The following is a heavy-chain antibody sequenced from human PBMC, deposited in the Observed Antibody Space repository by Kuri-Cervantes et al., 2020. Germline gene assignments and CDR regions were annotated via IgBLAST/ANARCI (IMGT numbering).Heavy chain of an antibody. V-gene: IGHV3-21*01. Sequence: GESLKISWAASAFTFSSYWMSWVRQAPGKGLEWVSSISSSSSYIYYADSVKGRFTISRDNAKNSLYLQMNSLRAEDTAVYYCARDFGDNWNYFAYYGMDVWGQGTTVTVSS. CDR1: AFTFSSYW. CDR2: ISSSSSYI. J-gene: IGHJ6*02. D-gene: IGHD1-7*01. CDR3: ARDFGDNWNYFAYYGMDV.